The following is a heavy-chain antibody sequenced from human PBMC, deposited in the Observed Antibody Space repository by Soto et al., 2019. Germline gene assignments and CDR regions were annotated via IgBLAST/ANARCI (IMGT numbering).Heavy chain of an antibody. CDR1: GGSVSSGSYY. CDR3: ARGSGPNDAFDI. V-gene: IGHV4-61*01. Sequence: QVQLQESGPGLVKPSETLSLTCTVSGGSVSSGSYYWSWIRQPPGKGLEWIGYIYYSGSTNYNPSLKSRVTISVDTSNKQFSLKLSSVTAADTAVYYCARGSGPNDAFDIWGQGTMVTVSS. J-gene: IGHJ3*02. CDR2: IYYSGST. D-gene: IGHD2-15*01.